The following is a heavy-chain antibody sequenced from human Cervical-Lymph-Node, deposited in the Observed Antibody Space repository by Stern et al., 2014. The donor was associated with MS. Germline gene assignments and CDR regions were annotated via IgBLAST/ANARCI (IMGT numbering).Heavy chain of an antibody. CDR2: IYHSGST. V-gene: IGHV4-30-2*01. Sequence: QLQLQESGSGLVKPSQTLSLTCAVSGGSISSGGYSWSWIRQPPRKGLEWIGYIYHSGSTHYNPSLKSRVTISVDRSKNQFSLKLSSVTAADTAVYYCARSSTVTPNAFDIWGQGTMVTVSS. J-gene: IGHJ3*02. CDR1: GGSISSGGYS. CDR3: ARSSTVTPNAFDI. D-gene: IGHD4-17*01.